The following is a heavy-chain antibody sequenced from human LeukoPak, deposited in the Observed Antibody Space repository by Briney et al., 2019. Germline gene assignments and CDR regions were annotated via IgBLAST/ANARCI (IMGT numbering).Heavy chain of an antibody. CDR2: IYYSGST. CDR1: GGSISSYY. Sequence: SETLSLTCTVSGGSISSYYWSWIRQPPGKGLEWIGYIYYSGSTNYNPSLKSRVTISVDTSKNQFSLKLSSVTAADTAVYYCARHAPLVHGCNSDYFDYWGQGTLVTVSS. D-gene: IGHD5-24*01. J-gene: IGHJ4*02. V-gene: IGHV4-59*08. CDR3: ARHAPLVHGCNSDYFDY.